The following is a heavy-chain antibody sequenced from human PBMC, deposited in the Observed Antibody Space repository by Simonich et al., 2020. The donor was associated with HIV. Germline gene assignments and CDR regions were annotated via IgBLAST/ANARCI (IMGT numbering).Heavy chain of an antibody. CDR1: DGSFSGYQ. Sequence: QVQLQQWGAGLLKPSETLSLTCAVYDGSFSGYQWSWIRQPQEKGLEWIGEINHRGKINYNPSLKSRVTISVDTSNNQFSLKLSSVTAADTAVYYCARHSRGYLYGFFDYWGQGTLVTVSS. J-gene: IGHJ4*02. CDR2: INHRGKI. D-gene: IGHD2-2*02. CDR3: ARHSRGYLYGFFDY. V-gene: IGHV4-34*01.